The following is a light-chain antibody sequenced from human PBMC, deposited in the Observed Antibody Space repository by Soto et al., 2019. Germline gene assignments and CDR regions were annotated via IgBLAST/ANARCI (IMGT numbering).Light chain of an antibody. Sequence: DIQMTQSPSSLSASVGDRVTITCRASQSIATYVNWYQQKSVKAPKLLIYAGSSLQSGVPLRFSGSGSGTDFTLTISSLQSEDFATYYCQQSHSSPYTFGQGTKVELK. CDR3: QQSHSSPYT. CDR2: AGS. CDR1: QSIATY. V-gene: IGKV1-39*01. J-gene: IGKJ2*01.